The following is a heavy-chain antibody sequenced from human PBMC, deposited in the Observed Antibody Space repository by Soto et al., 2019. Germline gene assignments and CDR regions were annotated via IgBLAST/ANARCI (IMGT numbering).Heavy chain of an antibody. D-gene: IGHD2-15*01. Sequence: GASVKVSCKASGGTFSSYAISWVRQAPGQGLEWMGGIIPIFGTANYAQKFQGRVTITADESTSTAYMELSSLRSEDTAVYYCARRLVAEPNYYYYGMDVWGQGTTVTVS. CDR3: ARRLVAEPNYYYYGMDV. CDR1: GGTFSSYA. CDR2: IIPIFGTA. V-gene: IGHV1-69*13. J-gene: IGHJ6*02.